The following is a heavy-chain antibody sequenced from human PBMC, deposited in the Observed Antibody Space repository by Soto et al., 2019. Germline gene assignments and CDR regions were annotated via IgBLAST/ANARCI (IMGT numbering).Heavy chain of an antibody. CDR1: GYTFTSYG. D-gene: IGHD1-1*01. CDR2: ISAYNGNT. J-gene: IGHJ4*02. V-gene: IGHV1-18*01. CDR3: XXXXXXWNDGFLGY. Sequence: QVQLVQSGAEVKKPGASVKVSCKASGYTFTSYGISWVRQAPGQGLEWMGWISAYNGNTNYAQKLQGRVTMTTDTSTSTAYXXXXXXXXXXXXXXXXXXXXXXWNDGFLGYWGQGTLVTVSS.